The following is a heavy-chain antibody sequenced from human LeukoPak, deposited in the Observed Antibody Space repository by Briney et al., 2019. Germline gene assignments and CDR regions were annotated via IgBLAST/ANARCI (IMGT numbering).Heavy chain of an antibody. J-gene: IGHJ5*02. Sequence: SETLSLTCTVSGGSISSSSYYWGWIRQPPGKGLEWIGSIYYSGSTYYNPSLKSRVTISVDTSKNQFSLKLSSVTAADTAVYYCARASLSNWFDPWGQGTLDTVSS. D-gene: IGHD2/OR15-2a*01. CDR2: IYYSGST. CDR1: GGSISSSSYY. CDR3: ARASLSNWFDP. V-gene: IGHV4-39*07.